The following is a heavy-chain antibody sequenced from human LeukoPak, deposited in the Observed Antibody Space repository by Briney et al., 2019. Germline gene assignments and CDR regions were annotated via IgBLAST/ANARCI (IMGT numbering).Heavy chain of an antibody. J-gene: IGHJ4*02. V-gene: IGHV1-69*13. Sequence: ASVKVSCKASGGTFSSYAISWVRQAPRQGLEWMGGIIPIFGTANYAQKFQGRVTITADESTSTAYMELSSLRSEDTAVYYCARRSLYDLGGYFDYWGQGTLVTVSS. CDR2: IIPIFGTA. CDR1: GGTFSSYA. CDR3: ARRSLYDLGGYFDY. D-gene: IGHD3-3*01.